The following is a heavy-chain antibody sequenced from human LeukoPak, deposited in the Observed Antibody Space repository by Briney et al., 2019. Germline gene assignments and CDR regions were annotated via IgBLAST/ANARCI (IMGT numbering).Heavy chain of an antibody. D-gene: IGHD2-2*01. Sequence: GGSLRLSCAASGFTFSSYDMHWVRQAPGKGLEWVALIWYDGSNKYQADSVKGRFAISRDNSKNTLYLQMNSLRAEDTALYYCARAPSQLGPFDYWGQGTLVTVSS. CDR3: ARAPSQLGPFDY. CDR1: GFTFSSYD. CDR2: IWYDGSNK. J-gene: IGHJ4*02. V-gene: IGHV3-33*01.